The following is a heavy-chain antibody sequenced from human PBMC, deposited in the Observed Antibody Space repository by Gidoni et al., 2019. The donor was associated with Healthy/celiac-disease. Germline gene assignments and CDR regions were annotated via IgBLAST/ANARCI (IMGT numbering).Heavy chain of an antibody. Sequence: QVQLQQWGAGLLKPSATLSLTCAVYGGSFSGNYWSWIRQPPGKGLEWIGEINHSGSTNYNPSLKSRVTISVDTSKNQFSLKLSSVTAADTAVYYCARSLIPRGLNWFDPWGQGTLVTVSS. CDR1: GGSFSGNY. D-gene: IGHD3-10*01. CDR2: INHSGST. V-gene: IGHV4-34*01. CDR3: ARSLIPRGLNWFDP. J-gene: IGHJ5*02.